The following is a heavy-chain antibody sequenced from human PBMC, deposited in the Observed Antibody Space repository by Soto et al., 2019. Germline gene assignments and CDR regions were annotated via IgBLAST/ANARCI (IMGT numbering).Heavy chain of an antibody. CDR2: IYYSGST. CDR1: GGSISSGDYC. D-gene: IGHD4-17*01. Sequence: SETLSLTCTVSGGSISSGDYCWSWIRQPPGKGLEWIGYIYYSGSTYYNPSLKSRVTISVDTSKNQFSLKLSSVTAADTAVYYCARARGPYEYGDPYYFDYWCQGTLVNVSS. CDR3: ARARGPYEYGDPYYFDY. V-gene: IGHV4-30-4*01. J-gene: IGHJ4*02.